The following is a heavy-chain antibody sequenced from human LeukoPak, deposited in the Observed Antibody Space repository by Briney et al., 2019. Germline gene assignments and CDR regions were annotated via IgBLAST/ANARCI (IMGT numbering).Heavy chain of an antibody. Sequence: SETLSLTCTVSGGSISSYYWSWIRQPPGKGLEWIGYIYYGGSTNYNPSLKSRVTISVDTSKNQFSLKLSSVTAADTAVYYCARHRPPAKGAFDIWGQGTMVTVSS. CDR2: IYYGGST. J-gene: IGHJ3*02. CDR3: ARHRPPAKGAFDI. CDR1: GGSISSYY. V-gene: IGHV4-59*08.